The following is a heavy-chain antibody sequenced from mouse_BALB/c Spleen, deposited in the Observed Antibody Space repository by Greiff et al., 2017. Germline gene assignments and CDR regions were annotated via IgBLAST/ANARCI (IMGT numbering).Heavy chain of an antibody. CDR2: ISTYYGDA. CDR1: GYTFTDYA. CDR3: ARWDEGYAMDY. Sequence: QVQLQQSGAELVRPGVSVKISCKGSGYTFTDYAMHWVKQSHAKSLEWIGVISTYYGDASYTQKFKGKATMTVDKSSSTAYMELARLTSEDSAIYYCARWDEGYAMDYWGQGTSVTVSS. V-gene: IGHV1S137*01. J-gene: IGHJ4*01. D-gene: IGHD4-1*01.